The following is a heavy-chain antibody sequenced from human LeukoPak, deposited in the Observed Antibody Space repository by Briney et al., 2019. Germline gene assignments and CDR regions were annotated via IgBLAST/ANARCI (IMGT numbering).Heavy chain of an antibody. Sequence: PGGSLRLSCAASGLTFSSSAMGWVRQAPGKGLEWVSAISNNGGYTYYADSVQGRFTISRDNSKSTLCLQMNSLRAEDTAVYYCAKQLGYCSDGSCYFPYWGQGTLVTVSS. CDR3: AKQLGYCSDGSCYFPY. J-gene: IGHJ4*02. D-gene: IGHD2-15*01. CDR1: GLTFSSSA. CDR2: ISNNGGYT. V-gene: IGHV3-23*01.